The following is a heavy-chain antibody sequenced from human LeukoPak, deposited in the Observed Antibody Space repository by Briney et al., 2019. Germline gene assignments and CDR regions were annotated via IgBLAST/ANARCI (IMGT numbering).Heavy chain of an antibody. CDR3: ARDSYGLDY. D-gene: IGHD3-16*01. CDR2: ISYDGINK. V-gene: IGHV3-30*04. J-gene: IGHJ4*02. Sequence: PGRSLRLSCAASGFTFSNYAMHWVRQAPGKGLEWVAFISYDGINKYYADSGKGRFTISRDNSKNTLDLQMNSLRAEDTAVYYCARDSYGLDYWGQGTLVTVSS. CDR1: GFTFSNYA.